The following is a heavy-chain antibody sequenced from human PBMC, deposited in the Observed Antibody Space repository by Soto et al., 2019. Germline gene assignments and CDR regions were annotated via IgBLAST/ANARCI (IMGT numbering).Heavy chain of an antibody. J-gene: IGHJ5*02. V-gene: IGHV1-18*01. CDR3: AGGGLGYCSGGSCPKNWFGP. CDR2: ISPYNGDT. Sequence: QVQLVQSGAEVKKPGASVKVSCKASGYSFTSYGITWVRQAPGQGLEWLGWISPYNGDTSYGQKLQGRVTMTTDTSTTTAYMELRSLRSDDTAVYYCAGGGLGYCSGGSCPKNWFGPWGQGTLVTVSS. CDR1: GYSFTSYG. D-gene: IGHD2-15*01.